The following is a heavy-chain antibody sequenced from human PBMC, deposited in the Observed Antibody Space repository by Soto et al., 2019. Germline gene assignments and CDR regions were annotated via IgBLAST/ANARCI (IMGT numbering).Heavy chain of an antibody. CDR2: ISAHTGNT. Sequence: ASVKVSCKTSGYTFTNYGISWVRQAPGQGLEWMGWISAHTGNTNYAQKFQGRVTMTTDTSTSTAYMGLRSLRSDDTAVYYCARVLGYNSSWWRHTAFDIWGQGTMVTVSS. CDR1: GYTFTNYG. V-gene: IGHV1-18*01. CDR3: ARVLGYNSSWWRHTAFDI. D-gene: IGHD6-13*01. J-gene: IGHJ3*02.